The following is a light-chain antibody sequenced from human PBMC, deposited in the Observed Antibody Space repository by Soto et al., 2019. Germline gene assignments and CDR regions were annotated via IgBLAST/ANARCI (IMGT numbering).Light chain of an antibody. V-gene: IGLV2-8*01. CDR1: SGDVGGHNF. Sequence: QSALTQPPSASGSPGQSVTISCTGTSGDVGGHNFVSWYQFHPGKAPKLIIYEVSKRPSGVPNRFSGTKSDNTASLTVSGRQAEDEADYFCSSYAGTNKVFGGGTKLTVL. J-gene: IGLJ3*02. CDR2: EVS. CDR3: SSYAGTNKV.